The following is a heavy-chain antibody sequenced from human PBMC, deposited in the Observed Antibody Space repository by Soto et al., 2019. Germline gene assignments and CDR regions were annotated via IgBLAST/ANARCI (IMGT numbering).Heavy chain of an antibody. V-gene: IGHV1-69*01. Sequence: QVQLVQSGAEVKKPGSSVKVSCKASGGSFASYAITWVRQAPGQGLEWMGGIIPALGTANYAQKFQGRVTITAEEATTTAFMELSSLTSENTAIYYCASSHRNSWYGEYWGQGTLVTISS. CDR2: IIPALGTA. CDR3: ASSHRNSWYGEY. D-gene: IGHD6-13*01. J-gene: IGHJ1*01. CDR1: GGSFASYA.